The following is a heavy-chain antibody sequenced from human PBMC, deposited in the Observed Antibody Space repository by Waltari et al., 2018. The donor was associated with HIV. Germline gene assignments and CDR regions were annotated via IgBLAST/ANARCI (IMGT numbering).Heavy chain of an antibody. CDR1: GGSISRGSYY. D-gene: IGHD4-17*01. V-gene: IGHV4-61*02. CDR3: ARGGSYGGYYFDY. J-gene: IGHJ4*02. CDR2: IYTIGST. Sequence: QVQLQESGPGLVKPSQNLSLTCTVSGGSISRGSYYWSWIRQPAGKGLEWIGRIYTIGSTNDNPALKSRVTLSVDPSKNQFSLKLSSVTAADTAVYYCARGGSYGGYYFDYWGQGTLVTVSS.